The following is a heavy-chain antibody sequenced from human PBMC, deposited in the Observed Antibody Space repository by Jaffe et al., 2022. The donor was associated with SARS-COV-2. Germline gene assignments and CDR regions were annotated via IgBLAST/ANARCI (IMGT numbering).Heavy chain of an antibody. J-gene: IGHJ3*02. D-gene: IGHD2-2*01. V-gene: IGHV3-33*01. CDR2: IWYDGSNR. CDR3: ARDRGATTGGYCGSASCRDDAFDI. CDR1: EFTFKSYG. Sequence: VQLVESGGGVVQPGRSLRLSCAASEFTFKSYGMHWVRQAPGKGLEWVAVIWYDGSNRYYAESVEGRFTVSRDNSKNTLFLQMNSLRVEDTGVYYCARDRGATTGGYCGSASCRDDAFDIWGQGTVVTVSS.